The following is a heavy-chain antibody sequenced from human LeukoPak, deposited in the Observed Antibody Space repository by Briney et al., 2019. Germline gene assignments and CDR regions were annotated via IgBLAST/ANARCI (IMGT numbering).Heavy chain of an antibody. Sequence: PGGSLRLFCAASGFTFSSYSVNWVRQAPGKGLEWVSSISSTSSNIYYADSVKGRFTISRDNAKNSLFLQMNSLRAEDTAVYYCARDPLEGSWYFDLWGRGTLVTVSS. D-gene: IGHD5-24*01. CDR1: GFTFSSYS. V-gene: IGHV3-21*01. CDR3: ARDPLEGSWYFDL. CDR2: ISSTSSNI. J-gene: IGHJ2*01.